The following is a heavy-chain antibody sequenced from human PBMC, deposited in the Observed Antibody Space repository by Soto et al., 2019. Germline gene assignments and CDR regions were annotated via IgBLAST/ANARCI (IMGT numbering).Heavy chain of an antibody. J-gene: IGHJ2*01. V-gene: IGHV3-30-3*01. CDR2: ISYDGSNK. D-gene: IGHD6-6*01. Sequence: QVQLVESGGGVVQPGRSLRLSCAASGFTFSSYAMHWVRQAPGKGLEGVAVISYDGSNKYYADSVKGRFTISRDNSKNTLYLQMNSLRAEDTAVYYCARDTSSSSVWYFDLWGRGTLVTVSS. CDR1: GFTFSSYA. CDR3: ARDTSSSSVWYFDL.